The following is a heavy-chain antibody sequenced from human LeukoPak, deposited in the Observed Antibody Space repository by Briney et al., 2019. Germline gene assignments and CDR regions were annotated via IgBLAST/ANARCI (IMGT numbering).Heavy chain of an antibody. Sequence: GGSLRLSCAAFGNYWMHWVRQVPGKGLVWVSHINSDGSWTSYADSVKGRFTISKDNAKNTVYLQMNSLRAEDTAVYYCVNETYWGRGTLVTVSS. D-gene: IGHD2-8*01. V-gene: IGHV3-74*01. CDR3: VNETY. CDR2: INSDGSWT. CDR1: GNYW. J-gene: IGHJ4*02.